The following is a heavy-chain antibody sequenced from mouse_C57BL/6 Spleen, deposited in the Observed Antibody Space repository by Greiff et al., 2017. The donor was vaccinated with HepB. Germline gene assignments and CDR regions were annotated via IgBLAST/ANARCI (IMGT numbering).Heavy chain of an antibody. V-gene: IGHV1-81*01. D-gene: IGHD2-4*01. J-gene: IGHJ4*01. Sequence: VQLQQSGAELARPGASVKLSCKASGYTFTSYGISWVKQRTGQGLEWIGEIYPSSGNTYYNEKFKGKATLTADKSSSTAYMELRSLTSEDSAVYFGARLGLYDDDGDYYAMDYLGQGACVTVAS. CDR2: IYPSSGNT. CDR3: ARLGLYDDDGDYYAMDY. CDR1: GYTFTSYG.